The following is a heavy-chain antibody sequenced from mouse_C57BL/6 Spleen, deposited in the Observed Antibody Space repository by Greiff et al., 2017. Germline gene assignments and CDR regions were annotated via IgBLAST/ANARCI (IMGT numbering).Heavy chain of an antibody. CDR2: IYPGDGDT. Sequence: QVQLQQSGAELVKPGASVKISCKASGYAFSSYWMNWVKQRPGKGLEWIGQIYPGDGDTNYNGKFKGKATLTADKSSSTAYMQLSSLTSEDSAVYFCASLITTVVATDYGGQGTTLTVSS. J-gene: IGHJ2*01. V-gene: IGHV1-80*01. D-gene: IGHD1-1*01. CDR1: GYAFSSYW. CDR3: ASLITTVVATDY.